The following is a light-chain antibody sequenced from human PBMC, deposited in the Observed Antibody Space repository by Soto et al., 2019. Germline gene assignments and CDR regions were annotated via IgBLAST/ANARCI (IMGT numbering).Light chain of an antibody. CDR3: QQYTTYSRP. CDR2: KAS. V-gene: IGKV1-5*03. Sequence: DIQMTQYTSTLSSSVGDRVTVTCRASQSISTSLAWYQQKPGKAPKLLIYKASNLESGVPSRFSGSGSGTEFTLTISSLQPDDFATYYCQQYTTYSRPFSQVAKVAI. CDR1: QSISTS. J-gene: IGKJ1*01.